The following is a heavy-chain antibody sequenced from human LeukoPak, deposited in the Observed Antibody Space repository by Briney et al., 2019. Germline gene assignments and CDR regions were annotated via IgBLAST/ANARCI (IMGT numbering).Heavy chain of an antibody. D-gene: IGHD4-23*01. J-gene: IGHJ3*02. CDR2: IYYSGST. V-gene: IGHV4-59*08. Sequence: PSETLSLTCTVSGGSISSYYWSWIRQSPGKGLEWIGYIYYSGSTNYNPSLKSRVTISVDTSKNQFSLKLSSVTAADTAVYYCARHRGAVVTPGAFDIWGQGTMVTVSS. CDR3: ARHRGAVVTPGAFDI. CDR1: GGSISSYY.